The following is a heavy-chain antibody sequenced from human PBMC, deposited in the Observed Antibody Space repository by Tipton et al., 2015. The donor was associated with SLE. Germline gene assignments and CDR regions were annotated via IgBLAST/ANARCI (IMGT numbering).Heavy chain of an antibody. CDR3: ARVDYGDPNWFDP. J-gene: IGHJ5*02. CDR1: GFTFSSYA. Sequence: SLRLSCAASGFTFSSYAMSWVRQAPGKGLEWVSAISGSGGSTYYADSVKGRFTISRDNSKNTLYLQMNSLRAEDTAVYYCARVDYGDPNWFDPWGQGTLVTVSS. D-gene: IGHD4-17*01. CDR2: ISGSGGST. V-gene: IGHV3-23*01.